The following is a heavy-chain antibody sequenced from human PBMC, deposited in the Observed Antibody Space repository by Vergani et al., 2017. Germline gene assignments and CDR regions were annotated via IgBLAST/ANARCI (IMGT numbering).Heavy chain of an antibody. J-gene: IGHJ4*02. V-gene: IGHV1-69*11. CDR1: GGTFSSYA. CDR2: IIPILGTA. Sequence: QVQLVQSGAEVKKPGSSVKVSCKASGGTFSSYAISWVRQAPGQGLEWMGRIIPILGTANYAQKFQGRVTITADESTSTAYMELSSLRSEDTAVYYCARGSYDFWSGYSTPKLDYWGQGTLVTVSS. D-gene: IGHD3-3*01. CDR3: ARGSYDFWSGYSTPKLDY.